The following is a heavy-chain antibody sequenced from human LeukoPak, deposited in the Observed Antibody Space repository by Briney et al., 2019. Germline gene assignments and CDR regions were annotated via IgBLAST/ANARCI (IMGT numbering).Heavy chain of an antibody. CDR1: GGSFSGYY. CDR2: INHGGST. Sequence: PSETLSLTCAVYGGSFSGYYWSWIRQPPGKGLEWIGEINHGGSTNYNPSLKSRVTISVDTSKNQFSLKLSSVTAADTAVYYCARLSLSSSWSLDYWGQGTLSPSPQ. V-gene: IGHV4-34*01. D-gene: IGHD6-13*01. J-gene: IGHJ4*02. CDR3: ARLSLSSSWSLDY.